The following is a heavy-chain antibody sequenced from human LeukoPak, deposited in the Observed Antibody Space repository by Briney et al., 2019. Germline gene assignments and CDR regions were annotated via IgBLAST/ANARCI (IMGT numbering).Heavy chain of an antibody. J-gene: IGHJ4*02. D-gene: IGHD5-24*01. V-gene: IGHV3-53*01. CDR3: SRQRDRATIIDY. Sequence: PGGSLRLSCAASGFTVSSNYMSWVRQAPGKGLEWVSAIYSGGTTYYADSVKGRFSISGDNSKNTVYLQMNSLRAEDTAVYYCSRQRDRATIIDYWGQGTLVTVSS. CDR2: IYSGGTT. CDR1: GFTVSSNY.